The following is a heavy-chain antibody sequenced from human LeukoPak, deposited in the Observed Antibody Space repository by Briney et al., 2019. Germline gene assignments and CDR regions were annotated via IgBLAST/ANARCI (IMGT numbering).Heavy chain of an antibody. J-gene: IGHJ4*02. CDR1: GSTFSSAW. V-gene: IGHV3-15*01. CDR2: IKTKTDGGTT. CDR3: ANIFGGNSHRSDY. D-gene: IGHD4-23*01. Sequence: TGGSLRLSCAASGSTFSSAWTSWVRQAPGQGLEWLGRIKTKTDGGTTDYAAPVKGRFTISRDDSKDTLYLQMNSLKSDDTAVYYCANIFGGNSHRSDYWGQGTLVTVSS.